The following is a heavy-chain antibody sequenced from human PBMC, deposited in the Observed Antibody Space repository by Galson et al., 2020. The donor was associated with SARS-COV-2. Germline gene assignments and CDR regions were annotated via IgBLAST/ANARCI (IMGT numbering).Heavy chain of an antibody. CDR3: TREGWQGAS. V-gene: IGHV3-7*01. CDR1: GFIFNDFS. CDR2: IRGGGSNT. J-gene: IGHJ4*02. Sequence: GGSLRLSCEASGFIFNDFSMSWFRQAPGKRLEWVSNIRGGGSNTYYVESVKGRFSISRDNAMNSLYLQMDSLRVEDTAVYYCTREGWQGASGGQGSRVT.